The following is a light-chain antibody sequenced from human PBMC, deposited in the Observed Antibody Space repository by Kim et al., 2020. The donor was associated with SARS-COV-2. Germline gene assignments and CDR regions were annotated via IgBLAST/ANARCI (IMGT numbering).Light chain of an antibody. CDR3: QKYNNWPPT. V-gene: IGKV3-15*01. CDR2: GAS. CDR1: QSVIIS. J-gene: IGKJ1*01. Sequence: PGKRATLTFRSSQSVIISIAWSQQTPGHAPRLLIYGASARATGIPASFSGSGSGTDFTLTISSLQSEDFAVYYWQKYNNWPPTFGQGTKVEIK.